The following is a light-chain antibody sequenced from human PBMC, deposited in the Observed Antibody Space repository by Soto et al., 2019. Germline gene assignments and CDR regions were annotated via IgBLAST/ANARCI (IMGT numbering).Light chain of an antibody. CDR3: QSSDSRRSGADV. V-gene: IGLV1-40*01. CDR1: SSNIGAGYH. Sequence: QSVLTQPPSVSGAPGQSVTISCTGSSSNIGAGYHVHWYQQLPGAAPKLLIFGDSNRPSGVPDRFSGSKSGTSASLAITGLQADDEADYHSQSSDSRRSGADVFRTGPKFT. J-gene: IGLJ1*01. CDR2: GDS.